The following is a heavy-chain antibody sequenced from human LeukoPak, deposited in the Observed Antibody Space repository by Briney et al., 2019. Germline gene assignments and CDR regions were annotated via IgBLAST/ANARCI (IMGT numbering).Heavy chain of an antibody. CDR2: IIPILGIA. V-gene: IGHV1-69*04. CDR3: AREEDSDYAFDI. CDR1: GGTFSSYA. J-gene: IGHJ3*02. Sequence: SVKVSCEASGGTFSSYAISWVRQAPGQGLEWMGRIIPILGIANYAQKFQGRVTITADKSTSTAYMELSSLRSEDTAVYYCAREEDSDYAFDIWGQGTMVTVSS. D-gene: IGHD1-26*01.